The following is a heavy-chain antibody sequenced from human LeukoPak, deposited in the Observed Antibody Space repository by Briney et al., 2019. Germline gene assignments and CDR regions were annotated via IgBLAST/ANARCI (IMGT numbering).Heavy chain of an antibody. V-gene: IGHV3-30*18. CDR1: GFIFSSYG. CDR2: ISYDGSNA. Sequence: GGSLRLSCAASGFIFSSYGMHWVRQAPGKGLEWVALISYDGSNAYYADSVKGRFTISRDNSKNTVFLQMISLRAEDTAVYYCAKGFDYYYDSSQYYYGMDVWGQGTTVTVS. D-gene: IGHD3-22*01. J-gene: IGHJ6*02. CDR3: AKGFDYYYDSSQYYYGMDV.